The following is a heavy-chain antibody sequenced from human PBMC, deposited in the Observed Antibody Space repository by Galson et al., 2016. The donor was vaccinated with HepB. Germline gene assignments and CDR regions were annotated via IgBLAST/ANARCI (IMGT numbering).Heavy chain of an antibody. D-gene: IGHD2-21*02. J-gene: IGHJ5*02. Sequence: SVKVSCKASGYTFNNYGIVGVRQAPGQGLEWVGGVTGFDRKRNYAQKFQDRVTVTTDTSTNTAYLDLLSLKYDDTAIYYCARTRRAPYCGGDCYPKTYFDAGGQGTLVTVSS. CDR2: VTGFDRKR. CDR3: ARTRRAPYCGGDCYPKTYFDA. V-gene: IGHV1-18*01. CDR1: GYTFNNYG.